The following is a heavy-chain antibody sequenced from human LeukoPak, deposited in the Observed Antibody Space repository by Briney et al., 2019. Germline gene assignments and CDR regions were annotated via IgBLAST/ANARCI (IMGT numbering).Heavy chain of an antibody. CDR2: TYYRSQWCS. CDR1: GDSVLSKNGA. Sequence: SQTLSLTCAISGDSVLSKNGAWNWTRQSPSGGLEWLGRTYYRSQWCSDIAFSVGGRAAINADTSKNQFSLQLHSVTPEDTAVYYCARDLGTSGWYTFDFWGQGSLVTVTS. CDR3: ARDLGTSGWYTFDF. D-gene: IGHD6-19*01. V-gene: IGHV6-1*01. J-gene: IGHJ4*02.